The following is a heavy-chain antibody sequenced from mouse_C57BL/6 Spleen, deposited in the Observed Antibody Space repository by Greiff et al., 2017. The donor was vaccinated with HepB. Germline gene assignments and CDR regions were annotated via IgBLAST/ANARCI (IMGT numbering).Heavy chain of an antibody. CDR3: AREGDWYFDV. V-gene: IGHV1-82*01. CDR2: IYPGDGDT. CDR1: GYAFSSSW. Sequence: QVQLQQPGPELVKPGASVKISCKASGYAFSSSWMNWVKQRPGKGLERIGRIYPGDGDTNYNGKFKGKATLTADKSSSTAYMQLSSLTSEDSAVYFCAREGDWYFDVWGTGTTVTVSS. J-gene: IGHJ1*03.